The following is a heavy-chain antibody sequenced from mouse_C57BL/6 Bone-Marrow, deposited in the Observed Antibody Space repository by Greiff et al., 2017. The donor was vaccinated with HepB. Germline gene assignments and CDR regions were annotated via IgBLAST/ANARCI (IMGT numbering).Heavy chain of an antibody. D-gene: IGHD2-3*01. Sequence: QVQLQQSGAELVKPGASVKLSCKASGYTFTSYWMHWVKQRPGQGLEWIGMIHPNSGSTNYNEKFKSKATLTVDKSSSTAYMQLSSLTSEDSAVYYCARTNDGYYRAWFAYWGQGTLVTVSA. CDR3: ARTNDGYYRAWFAY. CDR1: GYTFTSYW. J-gene: IGHJ3*01. CDR2: IHPNSGST. V-gene: IGHV1-64*01.